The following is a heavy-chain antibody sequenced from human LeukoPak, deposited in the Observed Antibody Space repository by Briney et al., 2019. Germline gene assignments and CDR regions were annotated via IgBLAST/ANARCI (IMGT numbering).Heavy chain of an antibody. CDR3: ARAGGKIRGFGGFQQ. CDR1: GFTFSSYG. J-gene: IGHJ1*01. Sequence: GGSLRLSCAASGFTFSSYGMHWVRQAPGKGLERLAVISYDGSKEYYADSVKGRFSISRDNSRNTVFLQMNSLRLEDTAVYYCARAGGKIRGFGGFQQWGQGTLVTVSS. CDR2: ISYDGSKE. D-gene: IGHD3-10*01. V-gene: IGHV3-30*03.